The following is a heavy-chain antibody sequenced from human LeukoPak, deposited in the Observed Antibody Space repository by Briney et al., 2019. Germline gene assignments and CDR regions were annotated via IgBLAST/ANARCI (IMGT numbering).Heavy chain of an antibody. V-gene: IGHV4-4*02. CDR3: ARGVAASIPYFDY. D-gene: IGHD6-13*01. CDR2: IYHSGST. Sequence: SGTLSLTCAVSGGSISSSNWWSWVRQPPGRGLEWIGEIYHSGSTNYNPSLKSRVTISVDKSKNQFSLKLSSVTAADTAVYYCARGVAASIPYFDYWGQGTLVTVSS. J-gene: IGHJ4*02. CDR1: GGSISSSNW.